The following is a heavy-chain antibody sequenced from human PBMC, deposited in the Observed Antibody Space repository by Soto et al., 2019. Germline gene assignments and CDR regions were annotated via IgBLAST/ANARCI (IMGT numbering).Heavy chain of an antibody. CDR2: VYSSGAT. V-gene: IGHV4-4*07. CDR1: CDSVSNYY. Sequence: PSETLSLTCAVSCDSVSNYYWSWIRQPAGRGLEWIGRVYSSGATNYNPSLNGRVTMSVDTFRNQFSLRLSSVTAADTAIYYCTKGPNWNYYYYGVDVWGQGTAVTVSS. CDR3: TKGPNWNYYYYGVDV. J-gene: IGHJ6*02. D-gene: IGHD1-20*01.